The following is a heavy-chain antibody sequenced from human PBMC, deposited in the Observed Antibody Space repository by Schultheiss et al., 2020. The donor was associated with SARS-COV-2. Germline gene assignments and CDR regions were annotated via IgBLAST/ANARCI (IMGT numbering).Heavy chain of an antibody. Sequence: ASVKVSCKASGYTFTSYGISWVRQAPGQGLEWMGWISAYNGNTNYAQKLRGRVTMTTDTSTSTAYMELRSLRSDDTAVYYCAKDMTYYYDSSGYFDYWGQGTRVTVSS. J-gene: IGHJ4*02. D-gene: IGHD3-22*01. V-gene: IGHV1-18*01. CDR1: GYTFTSYG. CDR3: AKDMTYYYDSSGYFDY. CDR2: ISAYNGNT.